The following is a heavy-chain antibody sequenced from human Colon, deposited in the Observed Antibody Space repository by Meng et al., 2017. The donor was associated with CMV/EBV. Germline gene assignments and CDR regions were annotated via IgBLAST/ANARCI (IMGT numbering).Heavy chain of an antibody. CDR1: GFTLSDHA. D-gene: IGHD3-22*01. CDR3: AREDLYYDTSAYHAYYFHS. CDR2: ISYDGRNK. J-gene: IGHJ4*02. Sequence: GSLKISCAASGFTLSDHAMHWVRQAPGEGLEWVALISYDGRNKYYADSVKGRFTISRDNSKNTVFLQIHSLRAEDTAVYSCAREDLYYDTSAYHAYYFHSWGQGTLVTVSS. V-gene: IGHV3-30*04.